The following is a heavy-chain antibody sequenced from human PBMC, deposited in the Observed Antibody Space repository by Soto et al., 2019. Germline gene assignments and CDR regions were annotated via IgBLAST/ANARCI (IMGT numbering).Heavy chain of an antibody. D-gene: IGHD2-8*01. J-gene: IGHJ4*02. CDR1: GFTFSDYY. CDR3: ASGTNGAFFVY. V-gene: IGHV3-11*01. Sequence: QVQLVESGGGLVKPGGSLRLSCAASGFTFSDYYMSWIRQAPGKGLEWVSYISSRSSTIFYADSVKGRFTISRDNVKNSLSLQMNSLRAEDTAVYCCASGTNGAFFVYWGQGLLVTVSS. CDR2: ISSRSSTI.